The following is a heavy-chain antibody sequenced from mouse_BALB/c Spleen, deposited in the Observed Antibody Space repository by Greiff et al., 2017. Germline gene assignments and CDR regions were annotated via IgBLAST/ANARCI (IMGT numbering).Heavy chain of an antibody. Sequence: EVQLQQSDTELVKPGASVKISCKASGYTFTDHAIHWVKQRPEQGLEWIGYINPYNDYTSYNQKFKGKATLTVDKSSSTAYMELSSLTSEDSAVYYCARCGYGNYWYFDVWGAGTTVTVSS. V-gene: IGHV1S45*01. J-gene: IGHJ1*01. CDR3: ARCGYGNYWYFDV. CDR1: GYTFTDHA. D-gene: IGHD2-10*02. CDR2: INPYNDYT.